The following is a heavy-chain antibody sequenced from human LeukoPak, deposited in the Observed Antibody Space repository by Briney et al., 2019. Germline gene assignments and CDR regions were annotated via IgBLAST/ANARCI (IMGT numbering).Heavy chain of an antibody. D-gene: IGHD6-19*01. CDR2: ISDNGDST. CDR3: AKAKSSGWYFFDY. CDR1: GFTFSSFA. Sequence: PGGSLRLSCAVSGFTFSSFAMSWVRQAPGKGLEWVSGISDNGDSTYYADSVKGRFTISRDSSKNTLYLQMNSLRAEDTAVYYCAKAKSSGWYFFDYWGQGTLVTVSS. J-gene: IGHJ4*02. V-gene: IGHV3-23*01.